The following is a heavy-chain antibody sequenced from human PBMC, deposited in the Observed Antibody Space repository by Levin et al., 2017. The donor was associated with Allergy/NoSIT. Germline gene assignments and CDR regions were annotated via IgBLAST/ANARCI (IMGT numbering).Heavy chain of an antibody. CDR2: LFHTGTI. V-gene: IGHV4-59*11. J-gene: IGHJ4*02. Sequence: SETLSLTCTVSGASFSSHYWNWIRQSPGKGLEWIGILFHTGTISTKPSLKSRVTMSVDTSKNQFSLKVASVTAADTAVYFCAGQRGYAYGFDYWGQGALFTVSS. CDR1: GASFSSHY. D-gene: IGHD5-18*01. CDR3: AGQRGYAYGFDY.